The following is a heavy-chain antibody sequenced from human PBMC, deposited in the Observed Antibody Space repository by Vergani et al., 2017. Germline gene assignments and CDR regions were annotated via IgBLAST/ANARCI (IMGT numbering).Heavy chain of an antibody. V-gene: IGHV4-31*03. CDR3: AREWSIAARRVDDAFDI. D-gene: IGHD6-6*01. CDR2: IYYSGST. J-gene: IGHJ3*02. Sequence: QVQLQESGPGLVKPSQTLSLTCTVSGGSISSGGYYWSWIRQHPGQGREWIGYIYYSGSTYYNPSLKSRVTISVDTSKNQFSLKLSSVTAADTAVYYCAREWSIAARRVDDAFDIWGQGTMVTVSS. CDR1: GGSISSGGYY.